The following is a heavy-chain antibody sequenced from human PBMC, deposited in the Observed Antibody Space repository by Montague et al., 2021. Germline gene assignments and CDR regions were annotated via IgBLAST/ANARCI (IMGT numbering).Heavy chain of an antibody. J-gene: IGHJ4*02. CDR1: GFTFRSYS. CDR3: ARDYYGSGGGKDYFDY. V-gene: IGHV3-21*01. D-gene: IGHD3-10*01. Sequence: SLSLSLSASGFTFRSYSMNWVRQAPGKGLEWVSSISSSSSYIYYTDSVKGRFTISRDNAKNSLYLQMNSLRAEDTAVYYCARDYYGSGGGKDYFDYWGQGTLVTVSS. CDR2: ISSSSSYI.